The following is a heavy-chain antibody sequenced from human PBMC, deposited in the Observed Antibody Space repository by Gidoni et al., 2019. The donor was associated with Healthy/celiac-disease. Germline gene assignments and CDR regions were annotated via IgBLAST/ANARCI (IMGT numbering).Heavy chain of an antibody. D-gene: IGHD1-26*01. CDR2: IDPSDSYT. CDR1: GYSVTSYW. CDR3: ASSPPHSGSCEVY. J-gene: IGHJ4*02. V-gene: IGHV5-10-1*03. Sequence: EVQLVQSGAEVKTPGESLRISCKGSGYSVTSYWISWVRQMPGKGLEWMGRIDPSDSYTNYSPSFQGHVPISADKSISTAYLQWSSLKASDTAMYYCASSPPHSGSCEVYWGQGTLVTVSS.